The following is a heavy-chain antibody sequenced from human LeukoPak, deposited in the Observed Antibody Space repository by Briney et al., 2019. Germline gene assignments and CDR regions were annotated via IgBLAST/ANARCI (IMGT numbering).Heavy chain of an antibody. CDR3: ATRWYYDSSGYLETYYFDY. J-gene: IGHJ4*02. CDR2: FDPEDGET. Sequence: ASVKVSCKVSGYTLTELSMHWVRQAPGKGLEWMGGFDPEDGETIYAQKFQGRVTMTEDTSTDTAYMELSSLRSEDTAVYYCATRWYYDSSGYLETYYFDYWGQGTLVTVSS. V-gene: IGHV1-24*01. D-gene: IGHD3-22*01. CDR1: GYTLTELS.